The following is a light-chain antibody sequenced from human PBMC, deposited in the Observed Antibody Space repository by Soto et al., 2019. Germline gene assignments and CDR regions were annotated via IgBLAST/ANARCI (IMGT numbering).Light chain of an antibody. V-gene: IGKV3-15*01. CDR2: GAT. CDR3: QQYNEWPET. CDR1: QSVSGN. J-gene: IGKJ1*01. Sequence: EIVMTHSPATLSVSPGYRVTPSCTARQSVSGNLAWYPQKPGQPPRLLIFGATTRAPDVHARFSGSGSATEFTLTINNLQSRDSAVYYCQQYNEWPETFGPGTKVDIK.